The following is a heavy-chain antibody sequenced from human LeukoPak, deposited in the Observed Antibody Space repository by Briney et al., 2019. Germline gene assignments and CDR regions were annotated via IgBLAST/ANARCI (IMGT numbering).Heavy chain of an antibody. D-gene: IGHD5-12*01. V-gene: IGHV4-34*01. CDR1: DGSFSGYY. CDR3: ARRRVIRSGYDVNWFDP. Sequence: SETLSLTCAVYDGSFSGYYWSWIRQPPGKGLGWIGEINHSGSTNYNPSLKSRVTISVDTSKNQFSLKLSSVTAADTAVYYCARRRVIRSGYDVNWFDPWGQGTLVTVSS. J-gene: IGHJ5*02. CDR2: INHSGST.